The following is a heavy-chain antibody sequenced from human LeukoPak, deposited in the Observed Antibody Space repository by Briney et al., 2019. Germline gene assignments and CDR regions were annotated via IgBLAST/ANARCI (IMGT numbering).Heavy chain of an antibody. V-gene: IGHV4-59*08. CDR3: ACQTNDAFDI. Sequence: SETLSLTCTVSGGYISSYYWSWIRQPPGKGLEWIGYIYYSGSTNYNPSLKSRVTISVDTSKNQFSLKLSSVTAADTAVYYCACQTNDAFDIWGQGTMVTVSS. J-gene: IGHJ3*02. CDR2: IYYSGST. CDR1: GGYISSYY.